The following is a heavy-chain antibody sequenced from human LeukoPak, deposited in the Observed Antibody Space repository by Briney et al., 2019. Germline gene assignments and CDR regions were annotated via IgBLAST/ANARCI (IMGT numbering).Heavy chain of an antibody. Sequence: ASVKVSCKASGYTFTSYDINWVRQATGQGLEWMGWMNPNSGNTGYAQKFQGRVTMTRNTSISTAYMELSSLRSEDTAVYYCARIHQNYDFWSGYYYYYGMDVWGQGTTVTVSS. D-gene: IGHD3-3*01. CDR2: MNPNSGNT. J-gene: IGHJ6*02. CDR3: ARIHQNYDFWSGYYYYYGMDV. V-gene: IGHV1-8*01. CDR1: GYTFTSYD.